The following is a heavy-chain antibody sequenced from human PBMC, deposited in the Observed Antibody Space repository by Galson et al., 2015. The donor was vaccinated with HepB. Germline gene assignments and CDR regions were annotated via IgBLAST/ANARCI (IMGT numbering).Heavy chain of an antibody. CDR1: GDSVSSNSAA. J-gene: IGHJ6*02. CDR3: ARGDCGDPSSYYYYYGMDV. CDR2: TYYRSKWYN. D-gene: IGHD4-17*01. V-gene: IGHV6-1*01. Sequence: CAISGDSVSSNSAAWNWIRQSPSRGLEWLGRTYYRSKWYNDYAVSVKSRITINPDTSKNQFSLQLNSVTPEDTAVYYCARGDCGDPSSYYYYYGMDVWGQGTTVTVSS.